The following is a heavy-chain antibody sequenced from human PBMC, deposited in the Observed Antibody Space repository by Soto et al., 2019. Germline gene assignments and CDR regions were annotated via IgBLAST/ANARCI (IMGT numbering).Heavy chain of an antibody. V-gene: IGHV4-39*07. D-gene: IGHD3-3*01. J-gene: IGHJ6*03. CDR1: GGSISSSYYY. CDR2: IYYGGST. Sequence: SETLSLTCTVSGGSISSSYYYWGWIRQPPGKGLEWIGSIYYGGSTNYNPSLKSRVTVSVDTSKNQFSLKLSSVTAADTAVYYCARGRDFWSGHYYMDVWGKGTTVTVSS. CDR3: ARGRDFWSGHYYMDV.